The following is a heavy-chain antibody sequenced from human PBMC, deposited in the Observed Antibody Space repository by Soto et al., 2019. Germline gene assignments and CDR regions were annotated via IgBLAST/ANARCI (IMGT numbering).Heavy chain of an antibody. D-gene: IGHD3-22*01. CDR1: GFTFSSYA. CDR3: AKDYRYYDSSGYFFDY. V-gene: IGHV3-23*01. J-gene: IGHJ4*02. CDR2: ISGSGGST. Sequence: LRLSCAASGFTFSSYAMSWVRQAPGKGLEWVSAISGSGGSTYYADSVKGRFTISRDNSKNTLYLQMNSLRAEDTAVYYCAKDYRYYDSSGYFFDYCGQGTLVTV.